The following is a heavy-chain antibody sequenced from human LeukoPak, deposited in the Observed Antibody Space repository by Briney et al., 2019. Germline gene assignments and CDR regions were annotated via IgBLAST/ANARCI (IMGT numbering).Heavy chain of an antibody. CDR2: ISGSGGST. CDR1: GFTFSSYA. CDR3: ARELRFLEWLFPRAYYYYYGMDV. Sequence: PGGSLRLSCAASGFTFSSYAMSWVRQAPGKGLEWDSAISGSGGSTYYADSVKGRFTISRDNSKNTLYLQMNSLRAEDTAVYYCARELRFLEWLFPRAYYYYYGMDVWGQGTTVTVSS. V-gene: IGHV3-23*01. J-gene: IGHJ6*02. D-gene: IGHD3-3*01.